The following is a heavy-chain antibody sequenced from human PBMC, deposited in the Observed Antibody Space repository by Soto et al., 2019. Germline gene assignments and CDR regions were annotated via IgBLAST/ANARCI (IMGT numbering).Heavy chain of an antibody. Sequence: PSETLSLTCTVSGDSVTGGHHFWAWIRQLPGKGPEWLAYISFSGSTYSTPSLKTRLTMSIDPSDNHFSLKLNSVTAADTAVYYCARGRPMVGAKTFFDFWGPGTLVTVSS. CDR1: GDSVTGGHHF. J-gene: IGHJ4*02. D-gene: IGHD1-26*01. CDR2: ISFSGST. CDR3: ARGRPMVGAKTFFDF. V-gene: IGHV4-31*03.